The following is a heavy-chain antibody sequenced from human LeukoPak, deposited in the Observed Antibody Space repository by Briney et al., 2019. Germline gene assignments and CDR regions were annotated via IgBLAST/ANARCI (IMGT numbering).Heavy chain of an antibody. CDR1: GFTFSSYW. D-gene: IGHD2-2*01. CDR3: ARDVDVVVPASGSVNWFDP. CDR2: IKQDGSEK. Sequence: GGSLRLSCAASGFTFSSYWMSWVRQAPGKGLEWVANIKQDGSEKYYVDSVKGRFTISRDNAKNSLYLQMNSLRAEDTAVYYCARDVDVVVPASGSVNWFDPWGQGTLVTVSS. J-gene: IGHJ5*02. V-gene: IGHV3-7*01.